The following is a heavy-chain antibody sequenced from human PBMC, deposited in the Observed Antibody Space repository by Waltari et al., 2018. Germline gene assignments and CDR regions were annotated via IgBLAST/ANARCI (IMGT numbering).Heavy chain of an antibody. CDR3: ARGRPLYSSSWPAFDI. J-gene: IGHJ3*02. CDR1: GGSFSGYY. Sequence: QVQLQQWGAGLLKPSETLSLTCAVYGGSFSGYYWSCIRQPPGKGLEWIGEINHSGSTNYNPSLKSRVTISVDTSKNQFSLKLSSVTAADTAVYYCARGRPLYSSSWPAFDIWGQGTMVTVSS. D-gene: IGHD6-13*01. V-gene: IGHV4-34*01. CDR2: INHSGST.